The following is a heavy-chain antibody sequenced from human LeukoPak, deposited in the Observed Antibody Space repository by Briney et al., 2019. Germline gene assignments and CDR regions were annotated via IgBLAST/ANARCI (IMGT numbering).Heavy chain of an antibody. CDR1: GFTFSSYA. D-gene: IGHD3-22*01. CDR2: ISYDGSNK. CDR3: AKDLSRYYYDSSGYFFDY. J-gene: IGHJ4*02. V-gene: IGHV3-30-3*01. Sequence: GGSLRLSCAASGFTFSSYAMHWVRQAPGKGLEWVAVISYDGSNKYYADSVKGRFTISRDNSKNTLYLQMNSLRAEDTAVYYCAKDLSRYYYDSSGYFFDYWGQGTLVTVSS.